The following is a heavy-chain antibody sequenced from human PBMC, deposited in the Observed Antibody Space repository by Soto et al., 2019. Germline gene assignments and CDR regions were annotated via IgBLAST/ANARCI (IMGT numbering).Heavy chain of an antibody. CDR2: IKQDGSEK. Sequence: GGSLRLSCAASGFTFSSYWMSWVRQAPGKGLEWVANIKQDGSEKYYVDSVKGRFTISRDNAKNSLYLQMNSLRAEDTAVYYCARSPFGHSSSWYGKDYYFDYWGQGTLVTVSS. CDR1: GFTFSSYW. D-gene: IGHD6-13*01. V-gene: IGHV3-7*01. CDR3: ARSPFGHSSSWYGKDYYFDY. J-gene: IGHJ4*02.